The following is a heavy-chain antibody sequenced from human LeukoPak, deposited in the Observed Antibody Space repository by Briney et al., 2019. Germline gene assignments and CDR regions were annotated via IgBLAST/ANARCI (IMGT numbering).Heavy chain of an antibody. V-gene: IGHV1-69*05. Sequence: ASVKVSCKASGGTFSSYAISWVRQAPGQGLEWMGGIIPIFGTANYAQKFQGRVTITTDESTSTAFMELSSLRSEDTAVYYCARGDNGDGYNAVDLVAAFDYSGQGNLVTVSS. CDR3: ARGDNGDGYNAVDLVAAFDY. CDR1: GGTFSSYA. CDR2: IIPIFGTA. J-gene: IGHJ4*02. D-gene: IGHD5-24*01.